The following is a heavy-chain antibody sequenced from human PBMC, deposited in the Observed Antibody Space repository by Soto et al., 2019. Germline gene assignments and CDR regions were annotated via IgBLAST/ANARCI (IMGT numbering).Heavy chain of an antibody. V-gene: IGHV4-59*08. CDR1: GGSFSGYY. Sequence: SETLSLTCAVYGGSFSGYYWSWIRQPPGKGLEWIGYIYYSGSTNYNPSLKSRVTISVDTSKNQFSLKLSSVTAADTAVYYCARHRGYGDYVSPFDYWGQGTLVTVSS. D-gene: IGHD4-17*01. J-gene: IGHJ4*02. CDR3: ARHRGYGDYVSPFDY. CDR2: IYYSGST.